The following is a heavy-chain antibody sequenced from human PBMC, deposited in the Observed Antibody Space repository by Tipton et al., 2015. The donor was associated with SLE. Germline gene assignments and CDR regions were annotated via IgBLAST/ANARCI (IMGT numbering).Heavy chain of an antibody. D-gene: IGHD5/OR15-5a*01. V-gene: IGHV3-21*03. CDR2: VRSSSSYI. Sequence: SLRLSCAASESTFTSFAMNWVRQAPGKGLEWVSFVRSSSSYIYYADSVKGRFTISRDNAKNSLYLQMNSLRVEDTAVYYCTRGAIVSAMTWRFDHWGQGTLVTVSS. CDR1: ESTFTSFA. CDR3: TRGAIVSAMTWRFDH. J-gene: IGHJ4*02.